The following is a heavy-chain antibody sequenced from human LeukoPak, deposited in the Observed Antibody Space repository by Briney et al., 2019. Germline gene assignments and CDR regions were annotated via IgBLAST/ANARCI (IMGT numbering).Heavy chain of an antibody. J-gene: IGHJ5*02. CDR1: GGSFSGYY. CDR3: ARLGGSSSWYSGWFDP. Sequence: SETLSLTCAVYGGSFSGYYWSWIRQPPGKGLEWIGEINHSGSTNYNLSLKSRVTISVDTSKNQFSLKLSSVTAADTAVYYCARLGGSSSWYSGWFDPWGQGTLVTVSS. D-gene: IGHD6-13*01. CDR2: INHSGST. V-gene: IGHV4-34*01.